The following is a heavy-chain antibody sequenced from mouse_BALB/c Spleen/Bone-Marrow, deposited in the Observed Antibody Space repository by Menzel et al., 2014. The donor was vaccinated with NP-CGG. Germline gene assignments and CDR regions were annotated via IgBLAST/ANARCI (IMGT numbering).Heavy chain of an antibody. CDR2: IDPSDSYI. J-gene: IGHJ2*01. Sequence: AEFAKPGASVRLSCKASGYTFTRFYIHWVKQRPGQDLEWIGEIDPSDSYINYNQKFKGKATLTVDKSSSTAYMELSSLTSEDSALYYCARWGYLDYWGQGTTLTVSS. CDR1: GYTFTRFY. D-gene: IGHD3-1*01. CDR3: ARWGYLDY. V-gene: IGHV1-69*02.